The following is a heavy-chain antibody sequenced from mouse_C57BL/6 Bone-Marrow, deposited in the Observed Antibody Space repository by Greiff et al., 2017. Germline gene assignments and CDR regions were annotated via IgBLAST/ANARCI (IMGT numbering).Heavy chain of an antibody. D-gene: IGHD1-1*01. CDR2: IDPEDGET. J-gene: IGHJ3*01. V-gene: IGHV14-2*01. Sequence: EVQLQQSGAELVKPGASVKLSCTASGFNIKDYYMHWVKQRTEQGLEWIGRIDPEDGETKYAPKFQGKATLTADKSSNTSYLQLSSLTSEDTAVYYCARDIHYYYGISYDLFAYCGQGTLVTVSA. CDR3: ARDIHYYYGISYDLFAY. CDR1: GFNIKDYY.